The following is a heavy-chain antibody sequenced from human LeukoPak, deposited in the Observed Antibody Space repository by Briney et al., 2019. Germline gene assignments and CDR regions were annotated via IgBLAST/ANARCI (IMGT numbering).Heavy chain of an antibody. CDR2: INPAVGAT. V-gene: IGHV1-46*01. J-gene: IGHJ4*02. D-gene: IGHD1-26*01. Sequence: GASVNVSCKASGYSFTDYYVHWVRQAPGQGLEWMAIINPAVGATIYAQKFQGRVTVTGDSSTRIVYLELSGLRSDDTARYYCARDLLRGSYYTPDYWGQGTLVTVSS. CDR1: GYSFTDYY. CDR3: ARDLLRGSYYTPDY.